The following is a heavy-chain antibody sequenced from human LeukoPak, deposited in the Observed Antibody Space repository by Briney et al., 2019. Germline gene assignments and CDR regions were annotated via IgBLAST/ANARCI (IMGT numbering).Heavy chain of an antibody. Sequence: GGSLRLSCAASGFTFDDYAMNWVRQAPGKGLKWVSYIGSSGSTVYYADSVKGRFTISRDNAKNSLYMQMESLRDEDTAIYYCARDTLEYSNSPDALDIWGQGTMVTVSS. CDR2: IGSSGSTV. J-gene: IGHJ3*02. CDR3: ARDTLEYSNSPDALDI. D-gene: IGHD4-23*01. V-gene: IGHV3-48*03. CDR1: GFTFDDYA.